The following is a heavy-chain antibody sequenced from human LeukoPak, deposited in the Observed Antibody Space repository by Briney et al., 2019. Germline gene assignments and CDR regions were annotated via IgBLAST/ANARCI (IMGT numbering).Heavy chain of an antibody. J-gene: IGHJ4*02. CDR1: GFIFSNYG. CDR3: AKLPVAGLYFDY. V-gene: IGHV3-23*01. Sequence: GGSLRLSCAASGFIFSNYGMNWVRQAPGKGLEWVAAISASGGSTYYVDSVKGRFTISRDNSKNTLYLQMNSLRVEDTAVYYCAKLPVAGLYFDYWGQGTLVTVSS. D-gene: IGHD6-19*01. CDR2: ISASGGST.